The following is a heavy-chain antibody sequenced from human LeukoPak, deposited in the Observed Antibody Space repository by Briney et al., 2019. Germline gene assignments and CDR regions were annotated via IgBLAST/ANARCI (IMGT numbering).Heavy chain of an antibody. Sequence: GGSLRLSCAASGFTFSTYAMSWIRQAPGKGLEWVSYISGSGNTIYYADSVKGRFTISRDNTKNSLYLQMNSLRAEDTAVYYCARSALTAVITWYFDPWGQGTLVTVSS. CDR2: ISGSGNTI. J-gene: IGHJ5*02. V-gene: IGHV3-11*04. CDR1: GFTFSTYA. D-gene: IGHD5-18*01. CDR3: ARSALTAVITWYFDP.